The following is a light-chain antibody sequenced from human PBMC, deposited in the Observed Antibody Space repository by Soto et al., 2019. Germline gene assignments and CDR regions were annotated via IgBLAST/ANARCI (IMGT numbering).Light chain of an antibody. CDR3: CSYAGSSTLYV. CDR2: EGS. V-gene: IGLV2-23*01. J-gene: IGLJ1*01. CDR1: SSDVGSYNL. Sequence: QSALTHPASVSGSPGQSITIFCTGTSSDVGSYNLVSWYQQHPGKAPKLMIYEGSKRPSGVSNRFSGSKSGNTASLTISGLQAEDEADYYCCSYAGSSTLYVFGTGTKVTVL.